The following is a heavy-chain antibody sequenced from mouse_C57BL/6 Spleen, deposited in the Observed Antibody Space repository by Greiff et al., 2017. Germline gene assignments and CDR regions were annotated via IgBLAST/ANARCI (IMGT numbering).Heavy chain of an antibody. J-gene: IGHJ1*01. CDR2: IHPNSGST. D-gene: IGHD1-1*01. CDR1: GYTFTSYW. CDR3: ASSDYYVSRYWYFDY. V-gene: IGHV1-64*01. Sequence: QVQLQQPGAELVKPGASVKLSCKASGYTFTSYWMHWVKQRPGQGLEWIGMIHPNSGSTKYNEKFKRKATLTVDKSSSTAYMHLSSLTSEDSAVYYCASSDYYVSRYWYFDYWGPGTTVTVSS.